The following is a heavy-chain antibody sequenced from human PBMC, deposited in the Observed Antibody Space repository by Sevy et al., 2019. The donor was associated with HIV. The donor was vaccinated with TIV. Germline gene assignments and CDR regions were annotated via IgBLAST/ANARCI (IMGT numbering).Heavy chain of an antibody. D-gene: IGHD3-3*01. V-gene: IGHV1-2*06. J-gene: IGHJ6*02. CDR2: INPISGGT. Sequence: ASVKVSCKTSGYAFTGYWIHWVRQAPGQGLEWMGRINPISGGTDDSHKFQGRVIMTRDTSISTAYLEVRRLTSDDTAVYYCARDQTDFWMGGMDVWGQGTTVTVSS. CDR3: ARDQTDFWMGGMDV. CDR1: GYAFTGYW.